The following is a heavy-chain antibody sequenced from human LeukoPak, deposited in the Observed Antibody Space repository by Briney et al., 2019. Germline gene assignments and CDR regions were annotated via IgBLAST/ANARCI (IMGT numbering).Heavy chain of an antibody. Sequence: SETLSLTCAVYGGSFSGYYWSWIRQPPGKGLEWIGEINHSGSTNYNPSLKSRVTISVDTSKSQFSLKLSSVTAADTAVYYCARGPIVLIDWGQGTLVTVSS. CDR3: ARGPIVLID. CDR2: INHSGST. J-gene: IGHJ4*02. D-gene: IGHD2-8*01. V-gene: IGHV4-34*01. CDR1: GGSFSGYY.